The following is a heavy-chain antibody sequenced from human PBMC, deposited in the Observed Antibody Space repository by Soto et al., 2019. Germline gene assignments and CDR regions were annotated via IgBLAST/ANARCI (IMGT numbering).Heavy chain of an antibody. Sequence: ASVKVSCKASGGTFSSDSISWVRQAPGEGLEWMGGVIPLFGTANYAQKFEGRVTITADESTSTAYMELSSLRSDDTAVYYCARVHMIVVVGERYHYKGLDVWGQGTTVTVYS. J-gene: IGHJ6*02. CDR2: VIPLFGTA. D-gene: IGHD3-22*01. V-gene: IGHV1-69*13. CDR1: GGTFSSDS. CDR3: ARVHMIVVVGERYHYKGLDV.